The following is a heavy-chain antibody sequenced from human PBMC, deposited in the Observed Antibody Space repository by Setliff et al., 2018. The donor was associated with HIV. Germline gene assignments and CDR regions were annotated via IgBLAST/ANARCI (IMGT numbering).Heavy chain of an antibody. CDR3: ARGYCGGGICYSPNWLDP. V-gene: IGHV1-69*10. D-gene: IGHD2-15*01. CDR1: GGTFSSYA. CDR2: IIPILGIA. J-gene: IGHJ5*02. Sequence: SVKVSCKASGGTFSSYAISWVRQAPGQGLEWMGGIIPILGIANYAQKFRDRVTLTTDASTSTAYMEVRSLTSDDTAVYYCARGYCGGGICYSPNWLDPWGQGTLVTVSS.